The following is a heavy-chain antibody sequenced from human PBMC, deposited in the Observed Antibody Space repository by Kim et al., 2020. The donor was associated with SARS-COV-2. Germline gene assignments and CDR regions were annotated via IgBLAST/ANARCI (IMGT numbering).Heavy chain of an antibody. CDR3: AREVQSSGRAGTYDV. J-gene: IGHJ3*01. V-gene: IGHV3-30*01. D-gene: IGHD1-1*01. Sequence: VKGRFTVSRDNPNNVMFLQLDSLRPEDTAVYYCAREVQSSGRAGTYDVWGRGTLVTVSS.